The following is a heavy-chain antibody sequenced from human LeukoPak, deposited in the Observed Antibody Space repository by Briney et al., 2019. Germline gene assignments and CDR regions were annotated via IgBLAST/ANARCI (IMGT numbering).Heavy chain of an antibody. Sequence: ASMKVSCKASGYSFTSYGISWVRQAPGQGLEWMGWISANSGNTHYAQKLQGRDTMTTDTSTSTAYMELRGLRSDDTAGYYCARAGSWYDVRNNWFDPWGQGTLVTVSS. CDR2: ISANSGNT. D-gene: IGHD6-13*01. CDR1: GYSFTSYG. CDR3: ARAGSWYDVRNNWFDP. V-gene: IGHV1-18*01. J-gene: IGHJ5*02.